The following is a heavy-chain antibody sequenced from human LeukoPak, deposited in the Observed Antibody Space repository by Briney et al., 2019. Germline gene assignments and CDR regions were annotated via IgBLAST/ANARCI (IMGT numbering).Heavy chain of an antibody. V-gene: IGHV4-61*08. J-gene: IGHJ5*02. CDR3: ARALGYCSSTSCSGPFDP. CDR1: GGSISSGGYY. Sequence: SETLSLTCTVSGGSISSGGYYWSWIRQPPGKGLEWIGYIYYSGSTNYNPSLKSRVTISVDTSKNQFSLKLSSVTAADTAVYYCARALGYCSSTSCSGPFDPWGQGTLVTVSS. D-gene: IGHD2-2*01. CDR2: IYYSGST.